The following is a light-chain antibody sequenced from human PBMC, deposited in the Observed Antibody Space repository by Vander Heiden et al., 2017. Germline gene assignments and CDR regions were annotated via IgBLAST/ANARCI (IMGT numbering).Light chain of an antibody. CDR3: MQALQTWT. V-gene: IGKV2-28*01. CDR1: QILLHSNGYNY. CDR2: LGS. J-gene: IGKJ1*01. Sequence: DIVMTQPPLSPPVTPGEPASISCSSSQILLHSNGYNYLDWYLQKPGQSPQLLNYLGSNRASGVPDRFSGSGSGTDFTLKISRVEAEDVGVYYCMQALQTWTFGQGTKVEIK.